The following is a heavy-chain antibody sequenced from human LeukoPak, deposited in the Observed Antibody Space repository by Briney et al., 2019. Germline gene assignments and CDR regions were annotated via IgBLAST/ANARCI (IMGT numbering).Heavy chain of an antibody. D-gene: IGHD3-22*01. CDR1: GGSISSSSYY. V-gene: IGHV4-39*01. CDR3: ARSPPMIVVVIDSFDY. Sequence: SETLSLACTVSGGSISSSSYYWGWIRQPPGKGLEWIGSIYYSGSTYYNPSLKSRVTISVDTSKNQFSLKPSSVTAADTAVYYCARSPPMIVVVIDSFDYWGQGTLVTVSS. CDR2: IYYSGST. J-gene: IGHJ4*02.